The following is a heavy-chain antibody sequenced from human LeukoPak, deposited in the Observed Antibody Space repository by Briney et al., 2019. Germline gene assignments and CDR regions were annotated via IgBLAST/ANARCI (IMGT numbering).Heavy chain of an antibody. V-gene: IGHV3-74*01. J-gene: IGHJ2*01. D-gene: IGHD4-23*01. CDR2: INSDGSST. Sequence: PGGSLRLSCAASGFTFSSYWMHWVRQAPGKGLVWVSRINSDGSSTSYADSVKGRFTISRDNAKNTLYLQMNSLRDEGTAVYYCARSPRHDYGGSWYFDLWGRGTLVTVSS. CDR3: ARSPRHDYGGSWYFDL. CDR1: GFTFSSYW.